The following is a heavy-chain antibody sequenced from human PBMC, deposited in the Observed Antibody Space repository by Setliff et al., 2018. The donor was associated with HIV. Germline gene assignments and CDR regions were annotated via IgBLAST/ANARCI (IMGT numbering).Heavy chain of an antibody. Sequence: GGSLRLSCAASGLTFSRHWMHWVRQAPGKGLVWVSRVNNDGSSTTYADSVRGRFAISRDTTKNTVYLQMNSLRAEDTAVYYCATDGAWGQGTLVTVSS. CDR2: VNNDGSST. J-gene: IGHJ5*02. CDR1: GLTFSRHW. CDR3: ATDGA. V-gene: IGHV3-74*01. D-gene: IGHD3-16*01.